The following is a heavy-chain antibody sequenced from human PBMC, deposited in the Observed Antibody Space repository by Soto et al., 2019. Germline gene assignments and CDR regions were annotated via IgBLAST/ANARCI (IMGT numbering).Heavy chain of an antibody. D-gene: IGHD5-18*01. CDR3: ATESGSTYGYFDH. CDR1: GGSVTSDEDY. V-gene: IGHV4-30-4*01. Sequence: SETLSLTCTVSGGSVTSDEDYWTWIRQSPGKGLEWIGYISNSGSTGYNPSLTTRLSMSVDRSKNQFTLRLTSVTAADTAVYFCATESGSTYGYFDHWGQGTQVTVCS. J-gene: IGHJ4*02. CDR2: ISNSGST.